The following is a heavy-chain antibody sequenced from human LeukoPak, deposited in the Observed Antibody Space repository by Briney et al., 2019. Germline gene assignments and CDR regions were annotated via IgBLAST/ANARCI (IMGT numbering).Heavy chain of an antibody. V-gene: IGHV3-48*04. CDR3: AELGITMIGGV. Sequence: GGSLRLSCAASGFNFSSYSMNWVRQAPGEGLEWVSYISSSSSTIYYADSVKGRFTISRDNAKNSLYLQMNSLRAEDTAVYYCAELGITMIGGVWAKGTTVTISS. D-gene: IGHD3-10*02. J-gene: IGHJ6*04. CDR2: ISSSSSTI. CDR1: GFNFSSYS.